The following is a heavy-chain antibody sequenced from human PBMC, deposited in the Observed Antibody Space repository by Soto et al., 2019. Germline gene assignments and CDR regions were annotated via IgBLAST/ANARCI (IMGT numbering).Heavy chain of an antibody. CDR3: ASGVITGTYLNFDY. D-gene: IGHD1-7*01. CDR1: GYTFTSYA. V-gene: IGHV1-3*01. Sequence: QVQLVQSGAEVKKPGASVKVSCKASGYTFTSYAMHWVRQAPGQRLEWMGWINAGNGNTKYSQKFQGRVTITRDTSARTAYRELSSLRSKDTAVYYCASGVITGTYLNFDYWGQGTLVTVSS. CDR2: INAGNGNT. J-gene: IGHJ4*02.